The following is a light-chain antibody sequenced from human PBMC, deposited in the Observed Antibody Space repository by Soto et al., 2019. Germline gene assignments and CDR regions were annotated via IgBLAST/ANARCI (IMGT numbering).Light chain of an antibody. V-gene: IGKV3-20*01. Sequence: EIVLTQSPGTLSLSPGERATLSCRASQSVSSSYLAWYQQKPGQAPRLLIYGASSRATGIPDRFSGSGSGTTFTLTISRLEPEDFGVYYCHQYGSPPRTFGQGTKVEIK. CDR1: QSVSSSY. CDR2: GAS. CDR3: HQYGSPPRT. J-gene: IGKJ1*01.